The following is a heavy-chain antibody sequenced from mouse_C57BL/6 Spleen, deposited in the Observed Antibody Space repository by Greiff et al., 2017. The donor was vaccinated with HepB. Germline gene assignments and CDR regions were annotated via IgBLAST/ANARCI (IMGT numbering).Heavy chain of an antibody. Sequence: VQLQQSGAELVRPGASVTLSCKASGYTFTDYEMHWVKQTPVHGLEWIGAVDPETGGTAYNQKFKGKAILTADKSSSTAYMELRSLTSEESAVYYCTRREDYYGSSYWYFDVWGTGTTVTVSS. CDR1: GYTFTDYE. CDR2: VDPETGGT. D-gene: IGHD1-1*01. CDR3: TRREDYYGSSYWYFDV. V-gene: IGHV1-15*01. J-gene: IGHJ1*03.